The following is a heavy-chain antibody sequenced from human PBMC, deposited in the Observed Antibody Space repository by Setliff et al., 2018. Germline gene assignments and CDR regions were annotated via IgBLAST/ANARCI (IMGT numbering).Heavy chain of an antibody. J-gene: IGHJ4*02. V-gene: IGHV4-39*01. D-gene: IGHD6-19*01. CDR2: LHYSGTT. CDR1: GGSISSSNYY. Sequence: PSETLSLTCTVSGGSISSSNYYWDWIRQPPGKGLEWIGSLHYSGTTYYNPSLKSRLIISVDAPDNQFSVKLSSVTAADTAVYYCVRQPRTYVAAGPPFEYWGQGTLVTVSS. CDR3: VRQPRTYVAAGPPFEY.